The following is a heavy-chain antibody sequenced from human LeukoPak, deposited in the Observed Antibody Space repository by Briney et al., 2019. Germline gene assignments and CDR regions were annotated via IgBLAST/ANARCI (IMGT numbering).Heavy chain of an antibody. J-gene: IGHJ6*02. CDR2: INHSGST. V-gene: IGHV4-34*01. CDR1: GGSFSGYY. Sequence: SETLSLTCAVYGGSFSGYYWSWIRQPPGKGLEWIGEINHSGSTNYNPSLKSRVTISVDTSKNQFSLKLSSVTAADTAVYYCARVHLEEGSPSSTVGGGGVWGQGTTVTVSS. CDR3: ARVHLEEGSPSSTVGGGGV. D-gene: IGHD2-2*01.